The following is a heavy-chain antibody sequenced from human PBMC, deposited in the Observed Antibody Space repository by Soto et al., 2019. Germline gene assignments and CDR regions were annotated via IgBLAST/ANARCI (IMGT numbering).Heavy chain of an antibody. V-gene: IGHV1-69*13. CDR1: GGTFSSYT. CDR2: IIPIFGTA. CDR3: ASTIVDTAMATARKGFDY. D-gene: IGHD5-18*01. J-gene: IGHJ4*02. Sequence: SLKVSCKASGGTFSSYTISWVRQAPRQGLEWMGGIIPIFGTANYAQKFQGRVTITADESTSTAYMELSSLRSEDTAVYYCASTIVDTAMATARKGFDYWGQGTLVTVSS.